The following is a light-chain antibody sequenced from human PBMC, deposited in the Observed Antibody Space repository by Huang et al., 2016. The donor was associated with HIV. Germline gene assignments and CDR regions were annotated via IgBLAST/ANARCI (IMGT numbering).Light chain of an antibody. Sequence: EIVLTQSPATLSLSPGERATLSCRASQSVSKSVAGYQQKPGQTPKLLIYDASNRAAGIPARFSGSGSGTDFTLTISRLEPEDFALYYCHQRSDWPRTFGQGTKVEIK. V-gene: IGKV3-11*01. J-gene: IGKJ1*01. CDR3: HQRSDWPRT. CDR1: QSVSKS. CDR2: DAS.